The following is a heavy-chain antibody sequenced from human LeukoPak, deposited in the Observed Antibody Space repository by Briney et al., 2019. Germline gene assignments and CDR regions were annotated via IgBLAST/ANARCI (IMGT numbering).Heavy chain of an antibody. CDR2: IYDSGST. D-gene: IGHD6-6*01. J-gene: IGHJ5*02. Sequence: SETLSLTCNVSGDSIRNYYWSWIRQTPGKGLEWIGHIYDSGSTNYNPSLKSRVTIPVDTSKNQFSLKVSSVTAADTAVYYCARLARGRWFDPWGQGTLVTVSS. V-gene: IGHV4-59*08. CDR3: ARLARGRWFDP. CDR1: GDSIRNYY.